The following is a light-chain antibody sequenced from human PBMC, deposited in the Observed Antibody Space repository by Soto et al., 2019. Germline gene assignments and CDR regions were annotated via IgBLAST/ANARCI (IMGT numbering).Light chain of an antibody. CDR3: RSYTISSNYV. CDR1: SSDVGGYNY. J-gene: IGLJ1*01. CDR2: EVS. Sequence: QSVLTPPAYVSGSPGQSITISCTGTSSDVGGYNYVSWYQQHPGKAPKLMIYEVSNRPSGVSNRFSGSKSGNTDSLTISGLEAEDEADYYFRSYTISSNYVFGPGTKVTVL. V-gene: IGLV2-14*01.